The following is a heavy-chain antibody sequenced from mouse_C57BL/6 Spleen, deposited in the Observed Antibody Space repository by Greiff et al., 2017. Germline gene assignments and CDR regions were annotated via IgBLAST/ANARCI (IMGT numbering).Heavy chain of an antibody. Sequence: QVQLQQPGAELVKPGASVKMSCKASGYTFTSYWITWVKQRPGQGLEWIGDIYPGSGSTNYNEKFKSKATLTVDTSSSTAYMQLSSLTSEDSAVYYWARQDYYGSSYDYAMDYWGQGTSVTGS. CDR2: IYPGSGST. CDR1: GYTFTSYW. V-gene: IGHV1-55*01. D-gene: IGHD1-1*01. CDR3: ARQDYYGSSYDYAMDY. J-gene: IGHJ4*01.